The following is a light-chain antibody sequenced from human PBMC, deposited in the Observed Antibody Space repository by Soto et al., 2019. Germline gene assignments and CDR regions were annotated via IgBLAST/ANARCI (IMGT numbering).Light chain of an antibody. CDR1: QSVSSNY. CDR3: QQYGSSYPWT. CDR2: GAS. V-gene: IGKV3-20*01. J-gene: IGKJ1*01. Sequence: EIVLTQSPGTLSLSPGERATFCCRSSQSVSSNYLAWYQQKPGQAPRLLIYGASSRATGIPDRFSGSGSGTDFTLTIRRLEPEDFAVYYCQQYGSSYPWTFGQGTKVDIK.